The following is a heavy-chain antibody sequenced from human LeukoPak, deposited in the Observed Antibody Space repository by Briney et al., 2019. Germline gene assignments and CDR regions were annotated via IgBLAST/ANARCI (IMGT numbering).Heavy chain of an antibody. CDR3: ARGSMGRTTGPHYD. J-gene: IGHJ4*02. D-gene: IGHD1-26*01. Sequence: GGSLRLSCAASGFTFSDFSMSWVRQAPGRGLEWVSVITSNSYIFDADSVKGRFTISRDNAKKSLYLQMNSLRAEDTAVYYRARGSMGRTTGPHYDWGRGPRVTVSS. V-gene: IGHV3-21*01. CDR2: ITSNSYI. CDR1: GFTFSDFS.